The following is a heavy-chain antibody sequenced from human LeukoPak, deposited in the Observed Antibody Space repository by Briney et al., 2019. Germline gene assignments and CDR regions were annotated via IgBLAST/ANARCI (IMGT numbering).Heavy chain of an antibody. V-gene: IGHV4-61*02. J-gene: IGHJ4*02. Sequence: SQTLSLTCTVSGGSISSGSYYWSWIRQPAGKGLEWIGRIYTSGSTNYNPSLKSRVTISVDTSKNQFSLKLSSVTAADTAVYYCARGVGGSYGGNDYWGQGTLVTVSS. CDR1: GGSISSGSYY. D-gene: IGHD1-26*01. CDR2: IYTSGST. CDR3: ARGVGGSYGGNDY.